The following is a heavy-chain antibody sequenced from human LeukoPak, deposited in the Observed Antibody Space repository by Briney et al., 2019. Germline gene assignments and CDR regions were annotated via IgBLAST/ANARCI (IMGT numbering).Heavy chain of an antibody. Sequence: GGSLRLSCAASGFTFSSYAMHWVRQAPGKGLEYVSAISSNGGSTYYANSVKGRFTISRDNSKNTLYLQMGSLRAEDLAVYYCARVDGYSDAFDIWGQGTMVTVSS. CDR2: ISSNGGST. CDR1: GFTFSSYA. V-gene: IGHV3-64*01. CDR3: ARVDGYSDAFDI. J-gene: IGHJ3*02. D-gene: IGHD5-24*01.